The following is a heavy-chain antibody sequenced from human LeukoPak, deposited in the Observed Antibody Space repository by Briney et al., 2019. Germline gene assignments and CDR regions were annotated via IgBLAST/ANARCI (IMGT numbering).Heavy chain of an antibody. V-gene: IGHV4-59*01. Sequence: SETLSLTRTVSGGSISSYYWSWIRQPPGKGLEWIGYIYYSGSTNYNPSLKSRVTISVDTSKNQFSLKLSSVTAADTAVYYCAGTMVRGVIIRRTFDYWGQGTLVTVSS. CDR2: IYYSGST. CDR3: AGTMVRGVIIRRTFDY. J-gene: IGHJ4*02. D-gene: IGHD3-10*01. CDR1: GGSISSYY.